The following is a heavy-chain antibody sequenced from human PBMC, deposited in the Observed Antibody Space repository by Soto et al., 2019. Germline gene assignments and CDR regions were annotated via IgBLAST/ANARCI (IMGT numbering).Heavy chain of an antibody. J-gene: IGHJ5*02. CDR1: GGSISGRC. CDR3: PKSHYDSSGYSIIDH. CDR2: FCYTGST. V-gene: IGHV4-59*01. Sequence: SETLSLTCTVYGGSISGRCWSWVRQSAGKGLEWIGYFCYTGSTNYNPSLKSRVTISVDRSKTQCSLKLTSVTAADTAVYYCPKSHYDSSGYSIIDHWGQGTLVTAPQ. D-gene: IGHD3-22*01.